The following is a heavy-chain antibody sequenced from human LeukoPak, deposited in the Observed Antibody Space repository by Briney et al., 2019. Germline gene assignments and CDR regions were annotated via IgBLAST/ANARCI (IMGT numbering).Heavy chain of an antibody. D-gene: IGHD2-15*01. CDR2: INTDGSST. Sequence: GGSLRLSCAGSGFTFSNYWMHWVRQAPGKGLVWVSRINTDGSSTSYADSVKGRFTISRDNAKNTLYLQMNSLRAEDTALYYCARSPAGCSGGSCPYYYYYGMDVWGQGTTVTVSS. CDR1: GFTFSNYW. V-gene: IGHV3-74*01. CDR3: ARSPAGCSGGSCPYYYYYGMDV. J-gene: IGHJ6*02.